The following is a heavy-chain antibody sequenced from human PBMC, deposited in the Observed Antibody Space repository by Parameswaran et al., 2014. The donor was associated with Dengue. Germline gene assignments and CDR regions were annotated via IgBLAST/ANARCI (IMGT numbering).Heavy chain of an antibody. Sequence: SETLSLTCTVSGGSVSSGSYYWSWIRQPPGKGLEWIGYIYYSGSTNYNPSLKSRVTISVDTSKNQFSLKLSSVTAADTAVYYCARSGWDDVDYWGQGTLVTVSS. J-gene: IGHJ4*02. D-gene: IGHD3-22*01. CDR3: ARSGWDDVDY. CDR1: GGSVSSGSYY. V-gene: IGHV4-61*01. CDR2: IYYSGST.